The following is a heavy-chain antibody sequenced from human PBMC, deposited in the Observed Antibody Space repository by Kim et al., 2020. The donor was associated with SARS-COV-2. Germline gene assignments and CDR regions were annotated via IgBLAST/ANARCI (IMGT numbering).Heavy chain of an antibody. CDR1: GFTFSTYW. J-gene: IGHJ4*02. CDR2: IDNDGSTT. V-gene: IGHV3-74*01. Sequence: GGSLRLSCAASGFTFSTYWMGWVRQAPGKGPVWVSRIDNDGSTTLYADSVKGRFTISRDNSKNTLFLQMTSLRADDTGVYYCARGRFWGQGTLVTVSS. CDR3: ARGRF.